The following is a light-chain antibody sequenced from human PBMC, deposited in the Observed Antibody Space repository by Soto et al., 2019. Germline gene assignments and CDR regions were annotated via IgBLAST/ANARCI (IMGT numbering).Light chain of an antibody. Sequence: EIVLTQSPGTLSLSPGERATLSCRASQSVGSSYLAWYQQKPGQAPRLLMYGASTRATGIPDRFTGSGSGTDFTLTISRLEPADFAVYYCQQYYRAPRTFGQGTTVQIK. J-gene: IGKJ1*01. CDR1: QSVGSSY. CDR3: QQYYRAPRT. CDR2: GAS. V-gene: IGKV3-20*01.